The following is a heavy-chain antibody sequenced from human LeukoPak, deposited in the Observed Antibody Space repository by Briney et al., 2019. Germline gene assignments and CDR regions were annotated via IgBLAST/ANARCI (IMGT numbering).Heavy chain of an antibody. CDR1: GASISSGGYY. V-gene: IGHV4-31*03. D-gene: IGHD3-22*01. CDR2: VSYSGST. Sequence: SQTLSLTCTVSGASISSGGYYWSWFRQHPGKGLEWIGYVSYSGSTYYNPSLKSRVTISVDTSMNQFSLKLSSVTAADTAVYYCARGVYYDSSGYFFDYWGQGTLVTVSS. CDR3: ARGVYYDSSGYFFDY. J-gene: IGHJ4*02.